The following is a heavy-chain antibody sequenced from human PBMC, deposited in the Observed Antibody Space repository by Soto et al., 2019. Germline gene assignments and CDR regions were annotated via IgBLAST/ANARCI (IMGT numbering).Heavy chain of an antibody. V-gene: IGHV4-31*03. D-gene: IGHD3-22*01. Sequence: SETLSLTCTVSGDSISSGGYDWSWIRQHPGKGLEWIGYIYYSGSTYYNPSLKSRVTISVDTSKNQFSLKLSSVTAADTAVYYCARGRANYYDSSGYEYFQHWGQGTLVTVSS. J-gene: IGHJ1*01. CDR3: ARGRANYYDSSGYEYFQH. CDR2: IYYSGST. CDR1: GDSISSGGYD.